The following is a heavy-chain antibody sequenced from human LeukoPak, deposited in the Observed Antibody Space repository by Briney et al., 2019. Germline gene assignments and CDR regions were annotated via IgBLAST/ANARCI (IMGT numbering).Heavy chain of an antibody. CDR2: IYYSGST. V-gene: IGHV4-39*01. J-gene: IGHJ5*02. Sequence: SETLSLTCTVSGGSISSSSYYWGWIRQPPGKGLEWIGSIYYSGSTYSNPSLKSRVTISVDTSKNQFSLKLSSVTAADTAVYYCARRAYYGSGSYSAYNWFDPWGQGTLVTVSS. CDR1: GGSISSSSYY. CDR3: ARRAYYGSGSYSAYNWFDP. D-gene: IGHD3-10*01.